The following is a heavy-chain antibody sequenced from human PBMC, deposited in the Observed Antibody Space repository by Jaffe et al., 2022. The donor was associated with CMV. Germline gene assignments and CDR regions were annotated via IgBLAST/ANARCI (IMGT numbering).Heavy chain of an antibody. CDR3: VLRRADSGSYTFDS. CDR1: GFSLRNSGVG. D-gene: IGHD1-26*01. J-gene: IGHJ4*02. V-gene: IGHV2-5*02. CDR2: IYWDDDK. Sequence: QITLKESGPTLVKPTQTLTLTCSCSGFSLRNSGVGVGWIRQPPGKALEWLALIYWDDDKRYSPSLKSRLTITKDTSKNQVVLTMTDMDPVDTATYYCVLRRADSGSYTFDSWGQGTLVTVSS.